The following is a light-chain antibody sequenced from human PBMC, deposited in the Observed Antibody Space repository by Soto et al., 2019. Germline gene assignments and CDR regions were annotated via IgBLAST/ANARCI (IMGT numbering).Light chain of an antibody. V-gene: IGKV3-20*01. CDR2: GAS. CDR3: QQYGSSPRFT. J-gene: IGKJ3*01. CDR1: QSVRSSY. Sequence: EIVLTQSPGTLSLSPGERATLACRASQSVRSSYLAWYQQKPGQAPSLLIYGASTRATGIPDRFSGSGSVTDFTLTISRLEPEDFAVYYCQQYGSSPRFTFGPGTKVDIK.